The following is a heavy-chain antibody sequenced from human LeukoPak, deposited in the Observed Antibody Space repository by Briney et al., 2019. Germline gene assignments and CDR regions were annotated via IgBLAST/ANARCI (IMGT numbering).Heavy chain of an antibody. CDR3: AKGAYDYVELGYFDY. J-gene: IGHJ4*02. CDR1: GFSFSNYA. V-gene: IGHV3-23*01. Sequence: GSLRLSCAASGFSFSNYAMSWVRQAPGKGLEWVSLIVSSSGSTFYADSVKGRFTISRDNSKNTLYLQMNSLRAEDTAVYYCAKGAYDYVELGYFDYWGQGTLVTVSS. D-gene: IGHD5-12*01. CDR2: IVSSSGST.